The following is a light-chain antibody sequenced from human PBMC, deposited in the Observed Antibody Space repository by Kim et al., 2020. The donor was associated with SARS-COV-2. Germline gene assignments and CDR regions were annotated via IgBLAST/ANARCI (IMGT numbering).Light chain of an antibody. CDR2: DAS. Sequence: ASVGDIGIITCRASQCVGKWLAWYLQNPGQAPKLLIYDASTLQSGVPSRFSGTGSETEFTLTINSLQPDDLAIYYCQQYNFYSWTFGQGTKVDIK. CDR1: QCVGKW. V-gene: IGKV1-5*01. J-gene: IGKJ1*01. CDR3: QQYNFYSWT.